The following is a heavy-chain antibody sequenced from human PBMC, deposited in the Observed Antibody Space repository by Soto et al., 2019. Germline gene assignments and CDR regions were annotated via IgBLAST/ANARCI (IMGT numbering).Heavy chain of an antibody. D-gene: IGHD3-22*01. CDR2: ISYAGNNK. CDR3: ARDQDYYDSSGYYFDY. V-gene: IGHV3-30-3*01. J-gene: IGHJ4*02. Sequence: PGGSLRLSCAASGFTFSNYAIHWVRQAPGKGLEWVAVISYAGNNKYYADSVKGRFTISRDNSRNTLYLQMNSLRTEDTAVYYCARDQDYYDSSGYYFDYWGQGALVTVSS. CDR1: GFTFSNYA.